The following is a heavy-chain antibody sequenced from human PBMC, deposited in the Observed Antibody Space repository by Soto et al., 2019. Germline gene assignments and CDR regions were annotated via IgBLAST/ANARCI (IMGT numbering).Heavy chain of an antibody. CDR3: ARGGGYNYLNGY. CDR1: GGSFSDYY. D-gene: IGHD5-18*01. J-gene: IGHJ4*02. CDR2: ISHSGST. Sequence: QVQLQQWGAGLLRPSETLSLTCAVYGGSFSDYYWSWIRQPPGKGLEWIGEISHSGSTNHNPSLESRVTISVDTSKNQFSLKLTSVSAADAAVYCCARGGGYNYLNGYWGQGTLVTVSS. V-gene: IGHV4-34*01.